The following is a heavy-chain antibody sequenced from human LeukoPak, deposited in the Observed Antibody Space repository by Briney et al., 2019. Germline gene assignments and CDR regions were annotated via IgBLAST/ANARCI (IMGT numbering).Heavy chain of an antibody. CDR2: IYYSGST. Sequence: SQTLSLTCTVSGGSISSGDYYWSWIRQPPGKGLEWIGYIYYSGSTNYNPSLKSRVTISVDTSKNQFSLKLSSVTAADTAVYYCTRRAGTDSNGAFDIWGQGTVVTVSS. D-gene: IGHD6-19*01. J-gene: IGHJ3*02. CDR3: TRRAGTDSNGAFDI. CDR1: GGSISSGDYY. V-gene: IGHV4-61*08.